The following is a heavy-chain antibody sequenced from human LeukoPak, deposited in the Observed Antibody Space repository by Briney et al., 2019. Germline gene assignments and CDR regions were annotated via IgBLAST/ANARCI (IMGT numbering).Heavy chain of an antibody. Sequence: GGSLRLSCIASGFTFSDYWMHWVRQAPGKGPVWVSRIISDGSSVSYVDSVKGRFTISRDNAKNSLYLQMDSLRAEDTAVYYCARDRFCTTTSCLNWFDPWGQGTLVTVSS. J-gene: IGHJ5*02. CDR3: ARDRFCTTTSCLNWFDP. V-gene: IGHV3-74*01. CDR1: GFTFSDYW. D-gene: IGHD2-2*01. CDR2: IISDGSSV.